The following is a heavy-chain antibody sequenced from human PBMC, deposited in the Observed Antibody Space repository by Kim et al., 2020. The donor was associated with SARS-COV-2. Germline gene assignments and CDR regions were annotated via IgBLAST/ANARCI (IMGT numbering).Heavy chain of an antibody. CDR1: GYTFTSYD. D-gene: IGHD3-10*01. J-gene: IGHJ5*02. Sequence: ASVKVSCKASGYTFTSYDINWVRQATGQGLEWMGWMNPNSGNTGYAQKFQGRVTMTRNTSISTAYMELSSLRSEDTAVYYCARSYITMVRGVNFDPWGQGTLVTVSS. CDR2: MNPNSGNT. CDR3: ARSYITMVRGVNFDP. V-gene: IGHV1-8*01.